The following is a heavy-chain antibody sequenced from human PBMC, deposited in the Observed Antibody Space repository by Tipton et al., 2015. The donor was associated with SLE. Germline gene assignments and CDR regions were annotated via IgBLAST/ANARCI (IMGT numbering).Heavy chain of an antibody. V-gene: IGHV4-61*02. J-gene: IGHJ5*02. Sequence: LRLSCTVSGGSISSGSYYWTWIRQPAGKGLEWIGRIYASGSTNYKPSLKSRVTISVDTSKNQFSLNLSSVTSSDTAIYYCARGGSGYDSWGQGTLVTVSS. CDR2: IYASGST. D-gene: IGHD5-12*01. CDR1: GGSISSGSYY. CDR3: ARGGSGYDS.